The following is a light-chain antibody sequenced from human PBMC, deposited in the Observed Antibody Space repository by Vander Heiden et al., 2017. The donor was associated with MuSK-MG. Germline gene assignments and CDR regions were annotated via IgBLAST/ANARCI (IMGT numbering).Light chain of an antibody. CDR1: QSINSH. Sequence: EIVMTQFPATLSVSPGERATLSCRASQSINSHLAWYQQKPGQAPRLLFYGASTRATGIPARFSGSGSGTEFTLTISSLQSGDFALYYCQQYDEWPLTFGGGTKVEIK. CDR2: GAS. V-gene: IGKV3-15*01. CDR3: QQYDEWPLT. J-gene: IGKJ4*01.